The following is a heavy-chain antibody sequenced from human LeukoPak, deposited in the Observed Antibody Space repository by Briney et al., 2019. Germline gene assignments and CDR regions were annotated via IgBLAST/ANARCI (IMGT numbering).Heavy chain of an antibody. V-gene: IGHV3-74*01. CDR1: GFSFRSCW. J-gene: IGHJ4*02. CDR2: INGDGSTT. D-gene: IGHD6-19*01. CDR3: VKDESSSGFDY. Sequence: GGSLRLSCAASGFSFRSCWMHWVRQAPGKELVWVSRINGDGSTTNYADSVRGRFTISRDNSKNTLYLQMSSLRPEDTALYYCVKDESSSGFDYWGQGALVTVSS.